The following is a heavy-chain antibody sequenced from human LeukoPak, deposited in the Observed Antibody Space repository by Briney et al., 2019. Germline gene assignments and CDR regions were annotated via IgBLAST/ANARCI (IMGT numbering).Heavy chain of an antibody. CDR1: GGSISSSSYY. CDR2: IYYSGST. J-gene: IGHJ1*01. CDR3: ASGAAAGTGGIGYFQH. V-gene: IGHV4-39*07. D-gene: IGHD6-13*01. Sequence: PSETLSLTCTVSGGSISSSSYYWGWIRQPPGKGLEWIGSIYYSGSTYYNPSLKSRVTISVDTSKNQFSLKLSSVTAADTVVYYCASGAAAGTGGIGYFQHWGQGTLVTVSS.